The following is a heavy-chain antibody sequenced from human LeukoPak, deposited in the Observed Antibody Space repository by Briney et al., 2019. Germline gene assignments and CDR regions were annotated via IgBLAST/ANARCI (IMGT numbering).Heavy chain of an antibody. Sequence: GGSLRLSCAASGFTFSSYAMSWVRQAPGKGLEWVSAISGSGSTIYYADSVKGRFTISRDSAKNSLYLQMNSLRAEDTAVYYCAELGITMIGGVWGKRTTVTISS. CDR1: GFTFSSYA. CDR2: ISGSGSTI. J-gene: IGHJ6*04. CDR3: AELGITMIGGV. V-gene: IGHV3-23*01. D-gene: IGHD3-10*02.